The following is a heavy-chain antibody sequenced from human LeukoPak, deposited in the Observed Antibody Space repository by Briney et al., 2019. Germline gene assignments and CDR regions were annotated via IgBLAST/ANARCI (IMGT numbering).Heavy chain of an antibody. Sequence: PSETLSLTCTVSGGSISSSSYYWGWIRQPPGKGLEWIGNIYYSGSNYYNPSLKSRVTISVDTSKNQYSLKLSSVTAADTAVYYCARRRSYCSGGSCYSSLFYYMDVWGKGTTVTVSS. CDR3: ARRRSYCSGGSCYSSLFYYMDV. V-gene: IGHV4-39*01. J-gene: IGHJ6*03. CDR1: GGSISSSSYY. D-gene: IGHD2-15*01. CDR2: IYYSGSN.